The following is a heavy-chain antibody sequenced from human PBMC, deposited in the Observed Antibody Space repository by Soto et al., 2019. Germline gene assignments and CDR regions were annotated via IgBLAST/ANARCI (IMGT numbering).Heavy chain of an antibody. V-gene: IGHV3-9*01. CDR2: LSWHSVDI. CDR1: GFAFDDYA. D-gene: IGHD7-27*01. CDR3: AKDVTGAPTYHGMDV. J-gene: IGHJ6*02. Sequence: SLKLFFFCSGFAFDDYAIHLVRLIPGKGLEWVSGLSWHSVDIAYAESVGGRFVISRDNAANSLFLQMDSLRPEDTALYYCAKDVTGAPTYHGMDVWGPGTTVTVSS.